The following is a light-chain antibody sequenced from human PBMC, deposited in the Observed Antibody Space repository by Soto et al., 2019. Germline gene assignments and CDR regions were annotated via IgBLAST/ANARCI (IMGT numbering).Light chain of an antibody. CDR3: QQLNSDWYA. V-gene: IGKV1-9*01. Sequence: DIQLTQSPSFLSASVGDRVTITCRASQGISTYLAWYLQRPGKAPKLLIYGASTLQSGVPSRFSGSGSVTEFTLTISSLQPEDFGTDYCQQLNSDWYAFGQGTKLEIK. CDR2: GAS. J-gene: IGKJ2*01. CDR1: QGISTY.